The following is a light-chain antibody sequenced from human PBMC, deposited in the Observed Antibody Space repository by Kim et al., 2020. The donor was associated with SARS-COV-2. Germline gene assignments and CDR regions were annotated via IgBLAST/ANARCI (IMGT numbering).Light chain of an antibody. J-gene: IGKJ1*01. CDR2: DAS. CDR1: QSVGNH. CDR3: QQRNIWPRT. V-gene: IGKV3-11*01. Sequence: EIALTQSPASLSLSPGDRAILSCGASQSVGNHLAWYQQRPGQSPRLLIYDASKRATGIPARFSGRGSGADFTLTVRSLEPEDFAVYFCQQRNIWPRTFGQGTKVDIK.